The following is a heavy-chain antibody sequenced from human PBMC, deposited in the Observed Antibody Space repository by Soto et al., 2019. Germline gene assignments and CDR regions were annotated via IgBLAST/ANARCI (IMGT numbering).Heavy chain of an antibody. D-gene: IGHD3-3*01. V-gene: IGHV1-2*02. Sequence: QVQLVQSGAEVKKPGASVKVSCKASGYTFTGHYIHWMRQAPGQGLERMGWINPQSGGTNSAQKFQGRITMTSDTSITTAYLEVCSLRSDDTAVYYCARADHYFDFSRNYLDYLDSWGQGTLVTVSS. J-gene: IGHJ4*02. CDR2: INPQSGGT. CDR1: GYTFTGHY. CDR3: ARADHYFDFSRNYLDYLDS.